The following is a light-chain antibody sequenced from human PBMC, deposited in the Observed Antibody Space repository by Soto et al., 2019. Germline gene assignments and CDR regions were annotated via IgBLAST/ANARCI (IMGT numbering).Light chain of an antibody. J-gene: IGKJ5*01. V-gene: IGKV3-11*01. CDR1: QSVSSH. CDR3: QQRSNWPIT. Sequence: DIVLTQSPATLSLSPGERATLSCRASQSVSSHLAWYQQKPGQAPRLLIYDASNRASGIPARFSGSGSGTDFTLTISSLEPEDFAVYYCQQRSNWPITFGQGTRLEIK. CDR2: DAS.